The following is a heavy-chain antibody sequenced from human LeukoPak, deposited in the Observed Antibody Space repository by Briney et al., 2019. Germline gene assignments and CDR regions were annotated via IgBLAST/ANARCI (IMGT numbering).Heavy chain of an antibody. CDR2: IYYSGST. Sequence: SETLSLTCTVSGGSISSYYWSWIRQPPGKGLEWIGYIYYSGSTNYNPSLKSRVTISVDTSKSQFSLKLGSVTAADTAVYYCASLRDGYNQYYFDYWGQGTLVTVSS. J-gene: IGHJ4*02. CDR1: GGSISSYY. D-gene: IGHD5-24*01. V-gene: IGHV4-59*01. CDR3: ASLRDGYNQYYFDY.